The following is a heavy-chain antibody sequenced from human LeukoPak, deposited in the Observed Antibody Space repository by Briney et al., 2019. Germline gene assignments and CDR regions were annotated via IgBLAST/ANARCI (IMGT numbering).Heavy chain of an antibody. CDR1: GGSISSYY. D-gene: IGHD4-23*01. Sequence: SETLSLTRTVSGGSISSYYWSWIRQPPGKGLEWIGYIYYSGSTNCNPSVKSRVAMSVDTSKKQCSLKLSSLTAADTAEYYCARGGTAVIAPYAFDIWGQGTMVTVSS. J-gene: IGHJ3*02. CDR3: ARGGTAVIAPYAFDI. CDR2: IYYSGST. V-gene: IGHV4-59*01.